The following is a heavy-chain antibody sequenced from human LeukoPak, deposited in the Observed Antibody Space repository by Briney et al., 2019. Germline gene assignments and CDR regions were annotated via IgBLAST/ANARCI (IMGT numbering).Heavy chain of an antibody. CDR3: ARLARYYYGMDV. J-gene: IGHJ6*02. CDR1: GYSFNSFD. V-gene: IGHV1-8*01. Sequence: ASVKVSCKASGYSFNSFDINWVRLTAGQGLEWMGWMNPNSGNTGYAQKFQGRVTMTRNTSINTAYMELSSLTSDDTAAYYCARLARYYYGMDVWGQGTTVTVSS. CDR2: MNPNSGNT.